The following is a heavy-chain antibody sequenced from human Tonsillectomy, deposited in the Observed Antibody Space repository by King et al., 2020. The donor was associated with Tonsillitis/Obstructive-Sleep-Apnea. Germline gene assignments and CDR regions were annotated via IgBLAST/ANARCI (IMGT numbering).Heavy chain of an antibody. J-gene: IGHJ4*02. V-gene: IGHV3-66*01. CDR2: IYSGGSI. D-gene: IGHD6-13*01. CDR3: ARGGVAAAAPFDN. CDR1: GFTVRSNY. Sequence: VQLVESGGGLVQPGGSLSLSCAASGFTVRSNYMSWVRQAPGKGLEWVSVIYSGGSIYYADSVKGRFTISRDNSKNMLYLQMNSLRAEDTAVYYCARGGVAAAAPFDNWGQGTLVTVSS.